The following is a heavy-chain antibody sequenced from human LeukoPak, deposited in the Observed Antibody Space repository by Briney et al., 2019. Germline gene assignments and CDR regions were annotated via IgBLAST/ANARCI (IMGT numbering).Heavy chain of an antibody. CDR3: AKGGGFMVRGVMFDY. V-gene: IGHV3-23*01. J-gene: IGHJ4*02. CDR2: ISGSGGST. D-gene: IGHD3-10*01. CDR1: GFTFSSYA. Sequence: EGSLRLSCAASGFTFSSYAMSWVRQAPGKGLEWVSAISGSGGSTYYADSVKGRFTISRDNSKNTLCLQMNSLRAEDTAVYYCAKGGGFMVRGVMFDYWGQGTLVTVSS.